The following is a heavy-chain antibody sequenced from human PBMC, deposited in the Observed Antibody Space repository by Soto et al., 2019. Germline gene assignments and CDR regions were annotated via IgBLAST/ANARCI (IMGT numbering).Heavy chain of an antibody. J-gene: IGHJ6*02. CDR1: GGSISSGGYY. CDR2: IYYSGST. Sequence: SETLSLTCTVSGGSISSGGYYWSWVRQHPGKGLEWIGYIYYSGSTYYNPSLKSRVTISVDTSKNQFSLKLSSVTAADTAVYYCARDSLAYDSSGYHYYYYGMDVWGQGTTVTVSS. D-gene: IGHD3-22*01. V-gene: IGHV4-31*03. CDR3: ARDSLAYDSSGYHYYYYGMDV.